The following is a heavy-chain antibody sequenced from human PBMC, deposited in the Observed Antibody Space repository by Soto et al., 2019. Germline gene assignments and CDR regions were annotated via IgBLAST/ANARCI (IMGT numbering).Heavy chain of an antibody. D-gene: IGHD5-12*01. CDR1: GFIFTNYA. J-gene: IGHJ3*01. V-gene: IGHV3-23*01. CDR2: IGGRGNSA. CDR3: VREGRGSFDF. Sequence: GSLRLSCAASGFIFTNYAMNWVRQAPGKGLEWVSVIGGRGNSAYYADSVQGRFTISRDNSKNTLSLQMSSLTADDTAIYYCVREGRGSFDFWGRGTMVTVS.